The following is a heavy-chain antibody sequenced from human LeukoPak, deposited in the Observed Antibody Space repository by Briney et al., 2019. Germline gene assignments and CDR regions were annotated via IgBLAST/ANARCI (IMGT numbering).Heavy chain of an antibody. CDR1: GGSISSSSYY. J-gene: IGHJ4*02. D-gene: IGHD6-13*01. V-gene: IGHV4-39*07. CDR3: ATPGIAAAGTYY. Sequence: SETLSLTCTVSGGSISSSSYYWGWIRQPPGKGLEWIGSIYYSASTYYNPSLKSRVTISVDTSKNQFSLKLSSVTAADTAVYYCATPGIAAAGTYYWGQGTLVTVSS. CDR2: IYYSAST.